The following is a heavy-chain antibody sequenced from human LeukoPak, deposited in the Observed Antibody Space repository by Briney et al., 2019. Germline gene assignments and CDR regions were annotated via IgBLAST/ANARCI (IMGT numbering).Heavy chain of an antibody. D-gene: IGHD6-13*01. CDR2: IKQDGSEK. Sequence: GGSLRLSCAASGFTFSSYWMSWVRQAPGKGLEWVANIKQDGSEKYYVDSVKGRFTISRDNAKNTLYLQMNSLRAEDTAVYYCAKGFGYSSSWYGNYFDYWGQGTLVTVSS. V-gene: IGHV3-7*03. J-gene: IGHJ4*02. CDR1: GFTFSSYW. CDR3: AKGFGYSSSWYGNYFDY.